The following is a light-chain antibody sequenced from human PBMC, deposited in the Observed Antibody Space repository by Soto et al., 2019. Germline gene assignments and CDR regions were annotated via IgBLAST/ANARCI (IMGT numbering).Light chain of an antibody. Sequence: QSALTQPRSVSGSPGQSVTISCTGTSSDVGGYNYVSWYQQHPGKAPKLMIYDVSKRPSGVPDRFSGSKSGNTASLTISGLQAEDEVDYYCCSYAGSYTYVFGTGT. J-gene: IGLJ1*01. CDR1: SSDVGGYNY. CDR2: DVS. V-gene: IGLV2-11*01. CDR3: CSYAGSYTYV.